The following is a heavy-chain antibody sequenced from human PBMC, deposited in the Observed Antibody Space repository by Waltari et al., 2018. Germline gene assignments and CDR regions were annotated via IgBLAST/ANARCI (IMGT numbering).Heavy chain of an antibody. J-gene: IGHJ4*02. Sequence: EVQLVESGGGLIQPGGSLRLSCAASGFTVSSNYMSWVRQAPGKGLEWVSVIYSGGSTYYADSVKGRCTISRDNSKNTLYLQMNSLRAEDTAVYYCASASSVVVIENWGQGTLVTVSS. CDR2: IYSGGST. V-gene: IGHV3-53*01. D-gene: IGHD2-21*01. CDR1: GFTVSSNY. CDR3: ASASSVVVIEN.